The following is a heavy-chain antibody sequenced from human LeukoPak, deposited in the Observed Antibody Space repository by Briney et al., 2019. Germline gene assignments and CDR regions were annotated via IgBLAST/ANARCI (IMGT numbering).Heavy chain of an antibody. V-gene: IGHV3-23*01. D-gene: IGHD4-11*01. CDR3: AREPAYRNYAVPSI. J-gene: IGHJ4*02. CDR2: ITASGGGT. CDR1: GFPFRTCA. Sequence: PGGSLRLSCAASGFPFRTCAMSWVRQAPGKGLEWVSDITASGGGTYYADSVKGRFTISRDTSKNTLYLQMNSLRVEDTAMYYCAREPAYRNYAVPSIWGQGTLVTVSS.